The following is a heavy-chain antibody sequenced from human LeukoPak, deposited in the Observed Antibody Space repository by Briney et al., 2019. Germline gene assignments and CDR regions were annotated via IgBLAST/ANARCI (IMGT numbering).Heavy chain of an antibody. CDR1: GFTFSSYA. J-gene: IGHJ6*02. CDR3: AKSGPVTTKGHYYYYYGMDV. V-gene: IGHV3-23*01. Sequence: GGSLRLSCAASGFTFSSYAMSWVRQAPGKGLEWVSTISGSGGSTYYADSVKGRFTTSRDNSKNTLYLQMNSLRAEDTAVYYCAKSGPVTTKGHYYYYYGMDVWGQGTTVTVSS. CDR2: ISGSGGST. D-gene: IGHD4-17*01.